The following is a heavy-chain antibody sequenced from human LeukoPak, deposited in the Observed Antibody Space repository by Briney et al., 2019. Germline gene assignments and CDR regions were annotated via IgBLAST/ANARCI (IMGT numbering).Heavy chain of an antibody. D-gene: IGHD5-12*01. J-gene: IGHJ4*02. CDR3: AKPKEEATLFALPDS. CDR2: IRYDGTNK. V-gene: IGHV3-30*02. Sequence: GGSLRLSCAASGFTFSTYGIHWVRQAPGKGLEWVAFIRYDGTNKYYADFVKGRFTISRDNSKNTLFLQMNSLRAEDTAVYYCAKPKEEATLFALPDSWGQGTLVTVSS. CDR1: GFTFSTYG.